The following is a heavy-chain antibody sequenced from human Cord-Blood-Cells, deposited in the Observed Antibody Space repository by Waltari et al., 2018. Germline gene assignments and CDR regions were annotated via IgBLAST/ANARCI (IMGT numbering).Heavy chain of an antibody. Sequence: EVQLVESGGGLVQPGGSLRLSCAASGFTFSSYWMHWVRQAPGKGLVWVSRINSEGSSTSYADSVKGRFNISRDNAKNTLYLQMNSLRAEDTAVYYCARDLAGDKGDAFDIWGQGTMVTVSS. CDR3: ARDLAGDKGDAFDI. V-gene: IGHV3-74*01. CDR2: INSEGSST. D-gene: IGHD7-27*01. CDR1: GFTFSSYW. J-gene: IGHJ3*02.